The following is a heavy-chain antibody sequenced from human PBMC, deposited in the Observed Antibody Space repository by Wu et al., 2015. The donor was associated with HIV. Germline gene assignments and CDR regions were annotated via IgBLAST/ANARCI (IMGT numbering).Heavy chain of an antibody. D-gene: IGHD3-3*01. CDR1: GYAFTDSY. J-gene: IGHJ4*02. Sequence: QVQLVQSETEMKKPGASVKVFCRASGYAFTDSYIHWMRQVPGQGLEWMGRIHPKSGATEYAPGFLGKFTMGTYTSIATASIYLTSLTLDDTAIYYCASSSLGYYLPFDYWGQGTLVTVSS. CDR3: ASSSLGYYLPFDY. V-gene: IGHV1-2*06. CDR2: IHPKSGAT.